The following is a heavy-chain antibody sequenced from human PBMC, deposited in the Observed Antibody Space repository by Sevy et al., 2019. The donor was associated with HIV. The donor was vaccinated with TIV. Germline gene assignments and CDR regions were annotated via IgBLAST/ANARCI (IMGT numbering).Heavy chain of an antibody. CDR1: GFTFSSYG. D-gene: IGHD6-19*01. J-gene: IGHJ6*02. CDR3: AKGRDSSGWYYYGMDV. Sequence: GGSRRLSCAASGFTFSSYGMHWVRQAPGKGLEWVAFISYDGSNKYYADSVKGRFTISRDNSKNTLFLQMNSLRAEDTAVYYCAKGRDSSGWYYYGMDVWGQGTTVTVSS. V-gene: IGHV3-30*18. CDR2: ISYDGSNK.